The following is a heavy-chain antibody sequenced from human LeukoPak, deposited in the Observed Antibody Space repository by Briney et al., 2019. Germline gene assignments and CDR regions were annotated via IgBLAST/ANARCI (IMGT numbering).Heavy chain of an antibody. D-gene: IGHD1-26*01. V-gene: IGHV3-7*01. CDR3: AREASGVGATCDY. CDR1: GFTFDSYW. Sequence: GGSLRLSCAASGFTFDSYWMTWVRQAPGKGLEWVANIKQDGSDKYYVDSVKGRFTISRDNAKNSLYLQMNSLRAEDTAVYFCAREASGVGATCDYWGQGTLVTVSS. CDR2: IKQDGSDK. J-gene: IGHJ4*02.